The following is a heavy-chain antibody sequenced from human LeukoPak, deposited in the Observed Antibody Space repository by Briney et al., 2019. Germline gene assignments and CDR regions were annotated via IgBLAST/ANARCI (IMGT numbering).Heavy chain of an antibody. CDR3: TRDPGRCTSTSCYPDY. J-gene: IGHJ4*02. CDR2: INSDVRST. D-gene: IGHD2-2*01. CDR1: GSTFSTYW. V-gene: IGHV3-74*01. Sequence: GGSLRLSCAASGSTFSTYWMHWVRQAPGKGLVWVSHINSDVRSTSYADSVKGRFTISRDNARNTLYLQMNSLRAEDTAVYYCTRDPGRCTSTSCYPDYWGQGTLVTVSS.